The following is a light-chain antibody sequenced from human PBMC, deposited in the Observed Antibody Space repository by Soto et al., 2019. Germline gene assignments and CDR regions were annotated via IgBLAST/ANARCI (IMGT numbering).Light chain of an antibody. CDR2: DAS. Sequence: DIPLTQSPSTLSASVGDRVTITCRASQGISKWLAWYQHKPGKAPNLLIFDASRLHSGVPSRFNASGSGTEFTLTIDGLQPDDFATYYCQQYNHYSSSTFGQGTKVES. J-gene: IGKJ2*01. CDR3: QQYNHYSSST. V-gene: IGKV1-5*01. CDR1: QGISKW.